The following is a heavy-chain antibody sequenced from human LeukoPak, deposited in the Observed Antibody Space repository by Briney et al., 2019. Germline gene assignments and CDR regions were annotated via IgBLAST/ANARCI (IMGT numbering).Heavy chain of an antibody. CDR2: IIASGGRT. D-gene: IGHD3-10*01. J-gene: IGHJ4*02. V-gene: IGHV3-23*01. CDR3: AKDAVAPGSGGDFFDY. Sequence: GGSLRLSCAASGFTFSSYAMSWVRQAPGKGLEWVSTIIASGGRTYYADSVKGRFTISRDNSKNTLYLQMNSLRAEDTAVFYCAKDAVAPGSGGDFFDYWGQGTLVTASS. CDR1: GFTFSSYA.